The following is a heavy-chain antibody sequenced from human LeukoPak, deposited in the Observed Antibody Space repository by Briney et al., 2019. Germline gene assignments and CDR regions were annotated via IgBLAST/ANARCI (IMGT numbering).Heavy chain of an antibody. D-gene: IGHD6-13*01. J-gene: IGHJ4*02. CDR3: AKEGLGSSWYPNYFDY. Sequence: GGSLRLSCAASGFSFSTYSMNWVRQAPGKGLEWVALISYDGSNKYYADFVKGRFTISRDSSKNTLYLQVNSLRAEDTAVYYCAKEGLGSSWYPNYFDYWGQGTLVTVSS. CDR2: ISYDGSNK. CDR1: GFSFSTYS. V-gene: IGHV3-30*18.